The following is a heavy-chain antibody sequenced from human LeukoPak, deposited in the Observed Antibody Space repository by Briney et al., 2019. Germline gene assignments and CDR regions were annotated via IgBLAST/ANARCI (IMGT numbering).Heavy chain of an antibody. Sequence: GGSLRLSCAASGFIFSDFEMNWVRQAPGKGPECVSYISSRGSSIFYADSVRGRFTVSRDNAKSSLSLQMNRLRVEDTAIYYCVRELNDLTWGQGALVTVSS. D-gene: IGHD3-3*01. J-gene: IGHJ5*02. CDR2: ISSRGSSI. CDR3: VRELNDLT. CDR1: GFIFSDFE. V-gene: IGHV3-48*03.